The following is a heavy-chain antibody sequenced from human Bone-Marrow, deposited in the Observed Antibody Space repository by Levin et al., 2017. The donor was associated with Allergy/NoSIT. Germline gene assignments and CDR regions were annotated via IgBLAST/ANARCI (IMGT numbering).Heavy chain of an antibody. V-gene: IGHV4-59*08. Sequence: TSETLSLTCTVSGGSISSHYWSWIRQPPGKGLEWIGYISYSGITNYNPSLQSRFTISVDTSKNQFSLKLSPVTAADTAVYYCARQEIVAAVETYNWFDPWGQGTLVTVSS. CDR1: GGSISSHY. CDR2: ISYSGIT. D-gene: IGHD5-12*01. J-gene: IGHJ5*02. CDR3: ARQEIVAAVETYNWFDP.